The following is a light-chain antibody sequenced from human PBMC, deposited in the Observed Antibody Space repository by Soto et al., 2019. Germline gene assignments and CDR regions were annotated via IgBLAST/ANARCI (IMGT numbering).Light chain of an antibody. CDR1: QSISSY. CDR3: QQSDSTPIT. V-gene: IGKV1-39*01. Sequence: IQMSQSPSSLSASVIDRVTITCRAIQSISSYLNWYEQKPGEVAKRLIYAASSLQSGGPSIFSGSGSVTDFTLTICSLQPEDYATYDGQQSDSTPITAGQGTRLGIK. CDR2: AAS. J-gene: IGKJ5*01.